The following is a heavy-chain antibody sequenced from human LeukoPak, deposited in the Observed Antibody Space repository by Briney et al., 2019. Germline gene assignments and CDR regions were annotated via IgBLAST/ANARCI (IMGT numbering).Heavy chain of an antibody. J-gene: IGHJ3*02. CDR1: GYTFTGYY. CDR3: ARGGATSETSYSAFDI. D-gene: IGHD1-26*01. Sequence: GASVKVSCKASGYTFTGYYMHWVRQAPGRGLQWMGWINPNTRGTNYAQRFQGRVTLTRDTSISTAYMELSRLRYDDTAVYYCARGGATSETSYSAFDIWGQGTMVTVSS. CDR2: INPNTRGT. V-gene: IGHV1-2*02.